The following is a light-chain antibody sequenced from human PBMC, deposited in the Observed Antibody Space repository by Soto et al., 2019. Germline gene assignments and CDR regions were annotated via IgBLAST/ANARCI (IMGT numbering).Light chain of an antibody. J-gene: IGKJ1*01. Sequence: EIVLTQSPATLSMSPGERATLSCRASQSVSSYFAWYQQKPGQAPRLLIYDASNRHTGVPARFSGSGSGTDFTLTISSLEPEDFAVYYCQKCRYWPLTFGPGTKVEIK. CDR1: QSVSSY. CDR2: DAS. V-gene: IGKV3-11*01. CDR3: QKCRYWPLT.